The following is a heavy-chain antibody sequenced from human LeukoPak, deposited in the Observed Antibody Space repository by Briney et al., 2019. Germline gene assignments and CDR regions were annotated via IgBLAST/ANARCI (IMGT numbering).Heavy chain of an antibody. CDR3: ARDGVHARDIFI. CDR1: GGSISRGNFF. CDR2: IRNSASA. J-gene: IGHJ4*02. D-gene: IGHD3-9*01. V-gene: IGHV4-31*03. Sequence: SQTLSLTCTVSGGSISRGNFFWNWIRQRPGKGLEWIGFIRNSASAFYDTSLRSRATISVDTSKNQVSLNLTSVTAADTAVNYCARDGVHARDIFIRGQGTLATVSS.